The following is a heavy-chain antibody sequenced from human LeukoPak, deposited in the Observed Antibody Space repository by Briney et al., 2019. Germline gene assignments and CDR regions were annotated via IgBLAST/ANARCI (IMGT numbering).Heavy chain of an antibody. Sequence: GGSLRLSCAASGFTFSSYAMSWVRQAPGKGLEWVSTISGSGSSTYYIDSVKGRFIISRDNSKNTLFLQMNSLRAEDTALYYCARTSGYSSSWFFDYWGQGNLVTVSS. J-gene: IGHJ4*02. CDR3: ARTSGYSSSWFFDY. CDR2: ISGSGSST. CDR1: GFTFSSYA. V-gene: IGHV3-23*01. D-gene: IGHD6-13*01.